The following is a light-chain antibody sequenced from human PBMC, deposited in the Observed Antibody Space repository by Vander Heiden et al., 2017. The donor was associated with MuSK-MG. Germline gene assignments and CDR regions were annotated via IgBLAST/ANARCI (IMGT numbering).Light chain of an antibody. Sequence: SYELTQPPSVSVSPGQTASITCSGDKLGDKYACWYQQKPGHSPVLVIYQDSKRPSGIPERFSGSNSGNTATPTISGTQAMDAADYYCQAWDSSTYVVFGGGTKLTVL. CDR3: QAWDSSTYVV. CDR1: KLGDKY. V-gene: IGLV3-1*01. J-gene: IGLJ2*01. CDR2: QDS.